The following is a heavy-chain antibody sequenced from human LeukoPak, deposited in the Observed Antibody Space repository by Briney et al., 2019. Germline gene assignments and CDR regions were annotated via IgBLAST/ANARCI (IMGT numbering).Heavy chain of an antibody. J-gene: IGHJ4*02. Sequence: PGRSLRLSCAASGFTFSNYGMHWVRQAPGKGLEWVAVILYDGSTTYYGDSVKGRFTISRDNSKNTLYLQMNSPRAEDTAVYYCAKGRYYFYGSGGYYLDNWGQGTLVTVSS. D-gene: IGHD3-10*01. CDR2: ILYDGSTT. V-gene: IGHV3-30*18. CDR3: AKGRYYFYGSGGYYLDN. CDR1: GFTFSNYG.